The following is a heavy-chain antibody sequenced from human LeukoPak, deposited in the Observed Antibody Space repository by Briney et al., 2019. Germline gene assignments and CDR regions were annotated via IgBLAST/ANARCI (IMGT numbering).Heavy chain of an antibody. CDR3: TKEGVDSY. CDR2: INPNSGGT. D-gene: IGHD3-22*01. J-gene: IGHJ4*02. V-gene: IGHV1-2*02. Sequence: AAVKVSCKASGYTFTGYNMHWVRQAPGQGLEWMGLINPNSGGTNYAQKFQGRVTMTRDTSINTAYMELGRLTSDDTALYYCTKEGVDSYWGQGTLVTVSS. CDR1: GYTFTGYN.